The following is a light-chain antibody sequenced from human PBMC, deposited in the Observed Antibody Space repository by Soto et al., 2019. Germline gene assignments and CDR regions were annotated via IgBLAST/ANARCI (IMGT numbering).Light chain of an antibody. Sequence: VMAQSPATLSVSPGDSATLSCMDSQSVGSNLAWYQQKTGQAPRILIYGESTRVTGIPARLSGSGSGTELNLTISRLQPEDLATYYCQQYDRLPITCGQGTRLEIK. J-gene: IGKJ5*01. V-gene: IGKV3-15*01. CDR2: GES. CDR1: QSVGSN. CDR3: QQYDRLPIT.